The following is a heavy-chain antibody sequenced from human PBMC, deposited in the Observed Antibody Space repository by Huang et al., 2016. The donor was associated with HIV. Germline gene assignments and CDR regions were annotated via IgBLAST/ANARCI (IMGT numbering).Heavy chain of an antibody. J-gene: IGHJ1*01. CDR1: GGSISDSNYF. D-gene: IGHD6-19*01. CDR3: ARSHGGCYGDYFQH. Sequence: QLQLQESGPGLVKPSETLSLTCTVSGGSISDSNYFWGWIRQPPGKGQEWIGSIYYSGSTYYNPSLKSRLTISGDTSKNQFARKLRSVTAADTAVYYCARSHGGCYGDYFQHWGQGTLVTVSS. CDR2: IYYSGST. V-gene: IGHV4-39*01.